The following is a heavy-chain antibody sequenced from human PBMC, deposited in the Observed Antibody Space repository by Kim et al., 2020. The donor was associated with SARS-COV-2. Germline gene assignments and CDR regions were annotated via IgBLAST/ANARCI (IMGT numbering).Heavy chain of an antibody. CDR1: GGSISSYY. D-gene: IGHD6-19*01. CDR2: IYYSGST. V-gene: IGHV4-59*13. CDR3: ARGSVAVAPFDY. J-gene: IGHJ4*02. Sequence: SETLSLTCTVSGGSISSYYWSWIRQPPGKGLEWIGYIYYSGSTNYNPSLKSRVTISVDTSKNQFSLKLSSVTAADTAVYYCARGSVAVAPFDYWGQGTLVTVSS.